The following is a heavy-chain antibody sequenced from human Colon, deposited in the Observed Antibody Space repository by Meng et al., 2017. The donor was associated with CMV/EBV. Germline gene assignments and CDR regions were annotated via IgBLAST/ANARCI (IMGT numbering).Heavy chain of an antibody. CDR1: GVSISSGSYY. D-gene: IGHD4-11*01. V-gene: IGHV4-39*07. Sequence: SETLSLTCTVSGVSISSGSYYWGWVRQPPGQGLEWIGSIFSSGTTYYNSSLKSRLTISADTSENQFSLRLMSVTAADTAVYYCVRDSQYPNWLDLWGQGTLVTVSS. J-gene: IGHJ5*02. CDR3: VRDSQYPNWLDL. CDR2: IFSSGTT.